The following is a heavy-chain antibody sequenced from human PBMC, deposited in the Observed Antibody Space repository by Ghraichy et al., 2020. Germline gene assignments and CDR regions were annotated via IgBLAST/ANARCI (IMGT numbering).Heavy chain of an antibody. Sequence: GGSLRLSCAASGFTFSSYSMNWVRQAPGKGLEWVSYISSSSSTIYYADSVKGRFTISRDNAKNSLYLQMNSLRDEDTAVYYCARDPHGSIAVAPLEDYWGQGTLVTVSS. CDR1: GFTFSSYS. J-gene: IGHJ4*02. CDR2: ISSSSSTI. CDR3: ARDPHGSIAVAPLEDY. D-gene: IGHD6-19*01. V-gene: IGHV3-48*02.